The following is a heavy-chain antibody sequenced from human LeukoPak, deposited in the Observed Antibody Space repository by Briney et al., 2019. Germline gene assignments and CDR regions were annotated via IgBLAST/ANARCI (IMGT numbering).Heavy chain of an antibody. Sequence: SETLSLTCAVYGGSFSGYYWSWIRQPPGKGLEWIGEINHSGSTNYNTSLKSRVTISVDTSKNQVSLKLSSVTTADTAVYYCAADKGNWNDPNGWFDPWGQGTLVTVSS. CDR3: AADKGNWNDPNGWFDP. CDR2: INHSGST. V-gene: IGHV4-34*01. D-gene: IGHD1-20*01. J-gene: IGHJ5*02. CDR1: GGSFSGYY.